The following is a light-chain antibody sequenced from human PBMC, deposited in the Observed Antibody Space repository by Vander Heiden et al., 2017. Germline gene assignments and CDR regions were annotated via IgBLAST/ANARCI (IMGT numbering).Light chain of an antibody. J-gene: IGKJ1*01. CDR2: GAF. V-gene: IGKV3-15*01. CDR1: QSVDGK. CDR3: HQYQTWPT. Sequence: EIVLTQYPPTLSVSPGETATRSCRARQSVDGKLAWYQQRRGQAPRLLRYGAFTRATGVTVRFSGNGSGTEFTLTISSLQSEDFAVYFCHQYQTWPTYGPGTKVEIK.